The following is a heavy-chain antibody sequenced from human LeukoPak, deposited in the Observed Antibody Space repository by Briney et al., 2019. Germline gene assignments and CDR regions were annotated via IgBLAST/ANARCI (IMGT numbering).Heavy chain of an antibody. CDR3: VRAMVTATTSYFDY. CDR2: ISGSGGST. D-gene: IGHD2-21*02. CDR1: GFTFSNYA. Sequence: QAGGSLRLSCAASGFTFSNYAMRWVRQAPGKGLEWVSAISGSGGSTYYADSVKGRFTISRDNSKNTLYLQMNSLRAEDTAVYYCVRAMVTATTSYFDYWGQGTLVTVSS. V-gene: IGHV3-23*01. J-gene: IGHJ4*02.